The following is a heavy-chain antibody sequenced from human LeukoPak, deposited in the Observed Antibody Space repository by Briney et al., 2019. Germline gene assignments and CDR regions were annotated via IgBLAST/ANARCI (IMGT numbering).Heavy chain of an antibody. V-gene: IGHV3-30*02. Sequence: GGSLRLSCAASGFTFSNYGMHWVRQAPGKGLEWVAVIRSDGINKYHADSVKGRFTISRYNSKNTLYLQMNNLRAEDTAVYYCAKLGKTENHYGSGRFSYYYYMDVWGKGTTVTISS. CDR3: AKLGKTENHYGSGRFSYYYYMDV. CDR2: IRSDGINK. D-gene: IGHD3-10*01. CDR1: GFTFSNYG. J-gene: IGHJ6*03.